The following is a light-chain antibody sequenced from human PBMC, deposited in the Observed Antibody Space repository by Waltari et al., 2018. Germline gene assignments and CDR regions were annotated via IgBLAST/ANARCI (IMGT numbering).Light chain of an antibody. Sequence: QSVLTQPPSASGTPGQRVTIPCSGRRSNIVSKPVNWYQQPPRKAPKLVIYSNNQRPYGVPDRFSGSKAVTSASLAISGLQSEDEADYYCAAWDDSLNGPVFGGGTKLTVL. CDR2: SNN. J-gene: IGLJ3*02. CDR1: RSNIVSKP. V-gene: IGLV1-44*01. CDR3: AAWDDSLNGPV.